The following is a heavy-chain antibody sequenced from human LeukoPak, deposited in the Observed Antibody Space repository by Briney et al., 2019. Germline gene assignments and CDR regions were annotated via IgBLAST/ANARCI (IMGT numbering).Heavy chain of an antibody. CDR2: IGISSGNT. CDR1: GFRFSDYS. V-gene: IGHV3-48*01. CDR3: ARDYKYAFDN. Sequence: GGSLRLSCAASGFRFSDYSMNWVRQAQGKGLEWLSYIGISSGNTNYADSVKGRFTISGDKAKNSLYLQMNSLRVEDTAVYYCARDYKYAFDNWGQGTLVTVSS. D-gene: IGHD5-24*01. J-gene: IGHJ4*02.